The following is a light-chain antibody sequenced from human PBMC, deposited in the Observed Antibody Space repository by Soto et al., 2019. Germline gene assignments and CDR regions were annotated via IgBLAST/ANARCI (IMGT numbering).Light chain of an antibody. Sequence: SYELTQPLSVSVALGQTATITCGGNNIGSENVHWYQQKPGQAPVLVIYRDTNRPSGIPERFSGSNSRNTATLTISRAQAGDESDYYCQVLDSRTQVFGGGTQLTVL. CDR2: RDT. CDR3: QVLDSRTQV. V-gene: IGLV3-9*01. CDR1: NIGSEN. J-gene: IGLJ7*01.